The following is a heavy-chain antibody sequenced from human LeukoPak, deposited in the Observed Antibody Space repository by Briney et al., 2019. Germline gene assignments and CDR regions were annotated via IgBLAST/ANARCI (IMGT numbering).Heavy chain of an antibody. V-gene: IGHV1-46*01. CDR2: INPSGGST. D-gene: IGHD5-12*01. CDR3: ARTSHYVDIAATIPYGIYYFDY. Sequence: ASVKVSCKASGYTFTSYYVKWIRQAPGQGLEWMGIINPSGGSTSYAQKLQGRVTMTTDTSTSTAYMELRSLRSDDTAVYYCARTSHYVDIAATIPYGIYYFDYWGQGTLVTVSS. J-gene: IGHJ4*02. CDR1: GYTFTSYY.